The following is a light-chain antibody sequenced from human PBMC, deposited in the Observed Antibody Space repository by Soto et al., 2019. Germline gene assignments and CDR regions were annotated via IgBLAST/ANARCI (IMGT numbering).Light chain of an antibody. CDR3: SSYAGSNNFDV. CDR2: EVS. J-gene: IGLJ1*01. CDR1: SSDVGGYNY. V-gene: IGLV2-8*01. Sequence: QSALTQPPSASGSPGQSFTISCTGTSSDVGGYNYVSWYQQHPGKAPKLVIYEVSKRPSGVPDRFSGSKSGNTASLTVSGLQAEDEADYYCSSYAGSNNFDVFGTGTKVTVL.